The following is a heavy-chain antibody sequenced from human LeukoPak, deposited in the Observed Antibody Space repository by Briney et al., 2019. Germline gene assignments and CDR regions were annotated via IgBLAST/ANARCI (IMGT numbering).Heavy chain of an antibody. CDR2: INHSGST. CDR1: GGSFSGYY. Sequence: SETLSLTCAVYGGSFSGYYWSWIRQPPGKGLEWIGEINHSGSTNYNPSLKSRVTISVDTSKNQFSLKLSSVTAADTAVYYCAREREYSSSWYEDWGQGTLVTVSS. J-gene: IGHJ4*02. CDR3: AREREYSSSWYED. V-gene: IGHV4-34*01. D-gene: IGHD6-13*01.